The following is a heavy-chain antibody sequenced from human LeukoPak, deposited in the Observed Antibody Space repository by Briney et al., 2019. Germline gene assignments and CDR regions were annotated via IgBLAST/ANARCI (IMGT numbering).Heavy chain of an antibody. D-gene: IGHD2-2*01. V-gene: IGHV5-51*01. CDR1: GYTFSNYW. Sequence: GESLKISCKGSGYTFSNYWIGWVRQMPGKGLEWMGIIYPGDSDTTYSPSFQGQVTISADKSISTAYLQWSSLKASDTAMYYCTRHPPGGGSGPCSSSSCHSDYWGQGTLVTVSS. J-gene: IGHJ4*02. CDR3: TRHPPGGGSGPCSSSSCHSDY. CDR2: IYPGDSDT.